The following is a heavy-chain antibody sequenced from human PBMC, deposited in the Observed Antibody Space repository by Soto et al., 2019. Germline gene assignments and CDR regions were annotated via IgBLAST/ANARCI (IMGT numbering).Heavy chain of an antibody. CDR3: ARDGGRHSGGIDY. Sequence: QVQLVQSGAEVKNPGSSVKVSCKASGGTFSSYSINWVRQAPGQGLEWMGEIIPIFGTANYAQKFQGRVTMTADESTSTAYMELSSLRSEDTAVYYCARDGGRHSGGIDYWGQGTVVTVSS. V-gene: IGHV1-69*01. CDR2: IIPIFGTA. J-gene: IGHJ4*02. D-gene: IGHD1-26*01. CDR1: GGTFSSYS.